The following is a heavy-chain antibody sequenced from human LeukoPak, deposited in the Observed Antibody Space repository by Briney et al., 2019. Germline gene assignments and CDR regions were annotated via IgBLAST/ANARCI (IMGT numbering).Heavy chain of an antibody. V-gene: IGHV4-39*01. CDR1: GGSISSSGYY. D-gene: IGHD1-26*01. Sequence: PSETLSLTCKISGGSISSSGYYWGWIRLPPGKGLEWIGNIYYSGSTYYKPSLKSRVTISVDTSKNQFSLKLSSVTAADTALYYCARWEESDAFDIWGQGTMVTVSS. J-gene: IGHJ3*02. CDR2: IYYSGST. CDR3: ARWEESDAFDI.